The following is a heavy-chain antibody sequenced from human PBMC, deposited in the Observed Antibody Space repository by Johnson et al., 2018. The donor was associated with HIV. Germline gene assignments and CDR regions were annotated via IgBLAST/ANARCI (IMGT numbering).Heavy chain of an antibody. V-gene: IGHV3-7*05. J-gene: IGHJ3*02. Sequence: VQLVESGGGLVQPGGSLRLSCAASGFTFSIYWMSWVRQAPGKGLEWVANIKQDGSEKYYVGSVKGRFTISRDNAKNSLYLQMNSLRAEDTALYYCARGYDYDSVGYPGALDIWGQGTMVTVSS. CDR3: ARGYDYDSVGYPGALDI. CDR1: GFTFSIYW. CDR2: IKQDGSEK. D-gene: IGHD3-22*01.